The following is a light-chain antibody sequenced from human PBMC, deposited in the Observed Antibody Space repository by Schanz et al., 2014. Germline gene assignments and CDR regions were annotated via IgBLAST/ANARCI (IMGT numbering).Light chain of an antibody. CDR3: CSYAGRSTYVL. V-gene: IGLV2-23*01. J-gene: IGLJ2*01. CDR1: TSDVGSFDL. Sequence: QSALTQPASVSGSPGQSITISCTGTTSDVGSFDLVSWYQHHPGKAPKLMIYEGSKRPSGVSNRFSGSKSGNTASLTISGLQAEDEADYFCCSYAGRSTYVLFGGGTKVTVL. CDR2: EGS.